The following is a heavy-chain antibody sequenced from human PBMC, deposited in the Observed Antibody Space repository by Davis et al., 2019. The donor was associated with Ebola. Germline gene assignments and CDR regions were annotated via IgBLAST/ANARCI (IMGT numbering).Heavy chain of an antibody. J-gene: IGHJ6*04. Sequence: SETLSLTCTVSGGSVSRGDYFWSWIRQSPGKGLEWIGYIYYSGGSENTNFNPSLKSRVTISADTPRNQFSLKLRSVTAADTAVYYCARLAIDSSGWYFYGMDVWGKGATVTVSS. V-gene: IGHV4-61*08. D-gene: IGHD6-19*01. CDR1: GGSVSRGDYF. CDR2: IYYSGGSENT. CDR3: ARLAIDSSGWYFYGMDV.